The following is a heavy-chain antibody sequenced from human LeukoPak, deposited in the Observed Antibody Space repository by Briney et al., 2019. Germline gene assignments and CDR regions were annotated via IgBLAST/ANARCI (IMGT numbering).Heavy chain of an antibody. CDR1: GGTFSSYA. CDR3: ARVDPSSSSQALDS. V-gene: IGHV1-69*05. Sequence: ASVKASCKASGGTFSSYAISWVRQAPGQGLEWMGGIIPMFGTATYAQKFQGRVTITTDESTSTAYMELSSLISEDTAVYYCARVDPSSSSQALDSWGQGTLVTVSS. J-gene: IGHJ4*02. CDR2: IIPMFGTA. D-gene: IGHD6-6*01.